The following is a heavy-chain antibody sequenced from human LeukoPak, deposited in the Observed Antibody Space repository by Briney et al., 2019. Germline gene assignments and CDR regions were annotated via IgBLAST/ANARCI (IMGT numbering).Heavy chain of an antibody. CDR2: IIPIFGTA. V-gene: IGHV1-69*13. Sequence: APVKVSCKASGGTFSSYAISWVRQAPGQGLEWMGGIIPIFGTANYAQKFQGRVTITADESTSTAYMELSSLRSEDTAVYYCARTRFGYSSYYYYYYGMDVWGQGTTVTVSS. CDR1: GGTFSSYA. CDR3: ARTRFGYSSYYYYYYGMDV. D-gene: IGHD6-19*01. J-gene: IGHJ6*02.